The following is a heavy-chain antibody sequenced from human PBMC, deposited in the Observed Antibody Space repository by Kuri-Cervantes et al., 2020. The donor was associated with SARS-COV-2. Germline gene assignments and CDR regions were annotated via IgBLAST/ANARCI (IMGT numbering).Heavy chain of an antibody. D-gene: IGHD2-21*02. Sequence: GSLRLSCVVSGGSISSNWWSWVRQPPGKGLEWIGEIYHSGSTNYNPSLKSRVTISVDKSKNQFSLKLSSVTAADTAVYYCARDTGYCGGDCSAFDIWGQGTMVTVSS. CDR3: ARDTGYCGGDCSAFDI. V-gene: IGHV4-4*02. J-gene: IGHJ3*02. CDR1: GGSISSNW. CDR2: IYHSGST.